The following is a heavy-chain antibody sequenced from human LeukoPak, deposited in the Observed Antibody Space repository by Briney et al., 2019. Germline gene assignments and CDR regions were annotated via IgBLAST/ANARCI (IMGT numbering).Heavy chain of an antibody. CDR1: GGSFSGYY. J-gene: IGHJ3*02. CDR2: INHSGST. V-gene: IGHV4-34*01. CDR3: ARALSPSYSSGWYCAFDI. D-gene: IGHD6-19*01. Sequence: SETLSLTCAVYGGSFSGYYWSWIRQPPGKGLEWIGEINHSGSTNYNPSLKSRVTISVDTSKNQFSLKLSSATAADTAVYYCARALSPSYSSGWYCAFDIWGQGTMVTVSS.